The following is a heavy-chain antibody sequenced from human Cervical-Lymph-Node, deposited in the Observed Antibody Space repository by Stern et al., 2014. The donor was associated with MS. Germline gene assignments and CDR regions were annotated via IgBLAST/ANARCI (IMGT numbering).Heavy chain of an antibody. J-gene: IGHJ6*02. Sequence: VQLVQFGAEVKKPVASVKASCQVSGYTLTELSMHWVRQAPGTGLEWMAGFDHEDGDTIYSQKFQGRVTMTEDTSTGTAYMELSSLRSEDTGVYYCASHDPPALYELDCIYGLDVWGQGTTVTVSS. CDR3: ASHDPPALYELDCIYGLDV. V-gene: IGHV1-24*01. D-gene: IGHD3/OR15-3a*01. CDR1: GYTLTELS. CDR2: FDHEDGDT.